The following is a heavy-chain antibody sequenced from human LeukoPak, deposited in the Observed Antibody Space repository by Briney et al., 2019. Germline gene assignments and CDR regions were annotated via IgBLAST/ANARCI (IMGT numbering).Heavy chain of an antibody. J-gene: IGHJ4*02. CDR3: ARGGFGELLPLGY. CDR1: GYTFTSYG. Sequence: ASVKVSCKASGYTFTSYGISWVRQAPGQGLEWMGWISAYNGNTNYAQKFQGRVTITADKSTSTAYMELSSLRSEDTAVYYCARGGFGELLPLGYWGQGTLVTVSS. V-gene: IGHV1-18*01. CDR2: ISAYNGNT. D-gene: IGHD3-10*01.